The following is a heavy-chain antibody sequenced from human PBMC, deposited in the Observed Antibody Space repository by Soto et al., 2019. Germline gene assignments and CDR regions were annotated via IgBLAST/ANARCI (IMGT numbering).Heavy chain of an antibody. V-gene: IGHV3-33*01. D-gene: IGHD4-17*01. CDR3: AREDYGDCLNI. Sequence: GGPLRLSCAAPGFTFSSYGMHWVRQAPAKGLEWVAVIWYDGSNKYYADSVKGRFTISRDNSKNTLYLQMNSLRAEDTAVYYCAREDYGDCLNIWGQGTMVTVSS. CDR2: IWYDGSNK. J-gene: IGHJ3*02. CDR1: GFTFSSYG.